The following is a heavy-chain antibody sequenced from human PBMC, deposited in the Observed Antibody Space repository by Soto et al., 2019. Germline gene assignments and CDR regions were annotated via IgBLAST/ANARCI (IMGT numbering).Heavy chain of an antibody. CDR2: ISYDGSNK. CDR1: GFTFGNYS. CDR3: AKVSPMGYFFDF. Sequence: PGGSLRLSCAASGFTFGNYSMHWVRQAPGRGLEWVAVISYDGSNKFYADSVKGRFTISRDNSKNTLYLEMNSLRGEDTAVYYCAKVSPMGYFFDFWGQGTLVTVSS. J-gene: IGHJ4*02. V-gene: IGHV3-30-3*01.